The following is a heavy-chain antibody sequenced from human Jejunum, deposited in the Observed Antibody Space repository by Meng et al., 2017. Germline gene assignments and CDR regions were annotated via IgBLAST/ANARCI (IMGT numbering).Heavy chain of an antibody. D-gene: IGHD2-2*01. Sequence: QVQLVQSGAEVKKPGASVKVSCKASGYPFTSNYLHWARQAPGQGLEWMGIINPTSGSTSYAQKFQGRVTMSSDTSIGTAYMELSSLRSEDTAVYYCARLGSSTSNWGQGTLVTVSS. CDR3: ARLGSSTSN. CDR2: INPTSGST. CDR1: GYPFTSNY. J-gene: IGHJ1*01. V-gene: IGHV1-46*01.